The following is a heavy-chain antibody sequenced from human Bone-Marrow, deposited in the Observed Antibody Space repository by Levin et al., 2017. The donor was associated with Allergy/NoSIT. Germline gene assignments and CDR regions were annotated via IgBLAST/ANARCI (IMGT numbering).Heavy chain of an antibody. V-gene: IGHV3-30*18. Sequence: GGSLRLSCAASGFTVTSSGMHWVRQAPGKGLEWVAVISYDGNHAYYADSVKGRFTISRDNYKDTLFLQMTSLRAEDTAVYYCAKVPNNGDYARGHVQHWGQGTLVTVSS. J-gene: IGHJ1*01. CDR3: AKVPNNGDYARGHVQH. CDR2: ISYDGNHA. CDR1: GFTVTSSG. D-gene: IGHD4-17*01.